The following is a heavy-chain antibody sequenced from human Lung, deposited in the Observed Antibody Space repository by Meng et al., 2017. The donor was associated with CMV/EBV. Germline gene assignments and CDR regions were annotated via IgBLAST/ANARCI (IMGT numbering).Heavy chain of an antibody. CDR3: AREYCSATSCYLVASGGMDV. D-gene: IGHD2-2*01. V-gene: IGHV4-4*02. J-gene: IGHJ6*02. CDR2: IQHSGRT. CDR1: GGFLSSSSW. Sequence: SXTXSLXCAVSGGFLSSSSWWSWVRQPPGKGLEWIGAIQHSGRTKYNPSLKSRVIISADKSKNQFTLNLSSVTAADTAVYFCAREYCSATSCYLVASGGMDVWGQGTTVTVSS.